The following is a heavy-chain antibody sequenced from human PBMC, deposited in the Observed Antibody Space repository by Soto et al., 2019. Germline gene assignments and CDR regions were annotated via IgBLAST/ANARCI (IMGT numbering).Heavy chain of an antibody. V-gene: IGHV3-30*18. CDR2: ISYDGSNK. J-gene: IGHJ6*02. D-gene: IGHD6-13*01. CDR3: AKDLSSSWHPYYYYYGMDV. Sequence: GGSLRLSCAASGFTFSSYGMHWVRQAPGKGLEWVAVISYDGSNKYYADSVKGRFTISRDNSKNTLYLQMNSLRAEDTAVYYCAKDLSSSWHPYYYYYGMDVWGPGTTVTVSS. CDR1: GFTFSSYG.